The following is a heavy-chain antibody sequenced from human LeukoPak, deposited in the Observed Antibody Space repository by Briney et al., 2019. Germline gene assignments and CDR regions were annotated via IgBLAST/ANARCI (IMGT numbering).Heavy chain of an antibody. Sequence: GRSLRLSCVASGFTFDDYGMFWVRQTPGKGLEWVSAISWNSGIIAYADSVKGRFTIFIDNAKNSLYLQMNSLRVEDTAVYYCAKDRFFYDSGSKANWGQGTLVTVSS. J-gene: IGHJ4*02. V-gene: IGHV3-9*01. CDR1: GFTFDDYG. CDR2: ISWNSGII. CDR3: AKDRFFYDSGSKAN. D-gene: IGHD3-22*01.